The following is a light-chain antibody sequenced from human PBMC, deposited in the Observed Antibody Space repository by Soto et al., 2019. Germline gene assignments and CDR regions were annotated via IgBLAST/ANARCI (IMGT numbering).Light chain of an antibody. J-gene: IGKJ5*01. CDR3: QQTDSFPIT. CDR1: QDIITW. V-gene: IGKV1-12*01. CDR2: TAS. Sequence: PSSLSASVGYRVTITCRASQDIITWLARYQQKPGKAPNLLIYTASNLQSGVPSRFSGSGSGTHFTLTISSLQPEDFGTYYCQQTDSFPITFGQGTRLEIK.